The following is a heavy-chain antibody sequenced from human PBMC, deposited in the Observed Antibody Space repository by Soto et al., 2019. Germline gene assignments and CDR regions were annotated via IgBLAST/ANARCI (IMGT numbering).Heavy chain of an antibody. V-gene: IGHV3-23*01. CDR2: ISSSGAFT. CDR3: VKHQVSLVRGISPFDY. J-gene: IGHJ4*02. CDR1: GFTFSSYA. D-gene: IGHD3-10*01. Sequence: GGSLRLSCAASGFTFSSYAMSWVRQAPGKGLEWVSTISSSGAFTYHADSVRGRLTISRDNSKNTVYLQMNSLRAEDTAVYYCVKHQVSLVRGISPFDYWGQGALVTSPQ.